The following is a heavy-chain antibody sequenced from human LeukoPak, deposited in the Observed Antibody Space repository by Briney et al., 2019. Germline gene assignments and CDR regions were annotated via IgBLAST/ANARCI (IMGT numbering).Heavy chain of an antibody. Sequence: GGSLRLSCAASGFTCTSYGIHWVRQAPGKGLEWVAFIRYDGSDKYYADSVKGRFTISRDNSKNRLYLQMNSLRAEDTAVYYCASLYGSGPNWFDPWGQGTLVTVSS. CDR1: GFTCTSYG. D-gene: IGHD3-10*01. J-gene: IGHJ5*02. V-gene: IGHV3-30*02. CDR3: ASLYGSGPNWFDP. CDR2: IRYDGSDK.